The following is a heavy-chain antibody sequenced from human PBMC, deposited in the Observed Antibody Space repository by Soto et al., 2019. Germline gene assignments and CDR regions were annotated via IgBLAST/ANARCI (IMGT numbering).Heavy chain of an antibody. CDR1: GGSFSGYQ. Sequence: QVQLQQWGAGLLKPSETLSLTCAVYGGSFSGYQWSWIRQTPGKGLEWIGGINDSGDINYNPSLKSRVTILVDAPKKQISLRLSSVTAANPAVYYGARGLILWFGELSRRGGYYYYMDVWGKGTTVTVSS. V-gene: IGHV4-34*01. D-gene: IGHD3-10*01. CDR3: ARGLILWFGELSRRGGYYYYMDV. J-gene: IGHJ6*03. CDR2: INDSGDI.